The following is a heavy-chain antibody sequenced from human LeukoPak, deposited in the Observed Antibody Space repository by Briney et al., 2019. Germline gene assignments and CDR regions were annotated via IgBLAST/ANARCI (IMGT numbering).Heavy chain of an antibody. CDR3: ASLLTQDIVVVPAADRYYYYGMDV. V-gene: IGHV1-69*01. J-gene: IGHJ6*02. Sequence: GSSVKVSCKASGGTFISYAISWVRQAPGQGLEWMGGIIPIFGTANYAQKFQGRVTITADESTSTAYMELSSLRSEDTAVYYCASLLTQDIVVVPAADRYYYYGMDVWGQGTTVTVSS. CDR2: IIPIFGTA. CDR1: GGTFISYA. D-gene: IGHD2-2*01.